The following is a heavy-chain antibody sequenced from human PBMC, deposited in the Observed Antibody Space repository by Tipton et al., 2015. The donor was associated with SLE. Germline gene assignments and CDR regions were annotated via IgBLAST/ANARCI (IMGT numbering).Heavy chain of an antibody. CDR1: GFTFSSYS. CDR2: ISSSSSTI. D-gene: IGHD3-22*01. CDR3: ARGRHYYYDSSGYYYGSQGFDP. J-gene: IGHJ5*02. Sequence: SLRLSCAASGFTFSSYSMNWVRQAPGKGLEWVSYISSSSSTIYYADSVKGRFTISRDNGKNSLYLQMNSLRAEDTAVYYCARGRHYYYDSSGYYYGSQGFDPWGQGTLVTVSS. V-gene: IGHV3-48*01.